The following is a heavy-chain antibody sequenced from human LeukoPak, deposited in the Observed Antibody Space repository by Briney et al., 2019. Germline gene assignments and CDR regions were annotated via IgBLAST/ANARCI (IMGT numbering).Heavy chain of an antibody. CDR2: IYHSGST. D-gene: IGHD3-10*01. Sequence: SETLSLTCAVSGGSISSGGYSWSWIRQPPGKGLEWIGYIYHSGSTYYNPSLKSRVTISVDRSKNQFSLKLSSVTAADTAVYYCASGLWFGEPPLSFWGQGTLVTVSS. CDR3: ASGLWFGEPPLSF. CDR1: GGSISSGGYS. J-gene: IGHJ4*02. V-gene: IGHV4-30-2*01.